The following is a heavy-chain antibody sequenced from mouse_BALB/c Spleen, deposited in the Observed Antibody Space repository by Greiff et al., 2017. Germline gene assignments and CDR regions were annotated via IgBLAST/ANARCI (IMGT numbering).Heavy chain of an antibody. D-gene: IGHD3-1*01. CDR2: IYPGSGST. V-gene: IGHV1-81*01. Sequence: QVQLQQSGPELVKPGASVKMSCKASGYTFTDYVISWVKQRTGQGLEWIGEIYPGSGSTYYNEKFKGKATLTVDTSSSTAYVDLSSLTSEDSAVYYCARFRATDYYYAMDYWGQGTSVTVSS. J-gene: IGHJ4*01. CDR3: ARFRATDYYYAMDY. CDR1: GYTFTDYV.